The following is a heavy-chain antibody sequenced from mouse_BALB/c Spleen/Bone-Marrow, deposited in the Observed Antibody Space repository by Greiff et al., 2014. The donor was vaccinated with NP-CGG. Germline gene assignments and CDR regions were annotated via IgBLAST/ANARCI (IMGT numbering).Heavy chain of an antibody. D-gene: IGHD2-4*01. V-gene: IGHV14-4*02. J-gene: IGHJ2*01. CDR2: IDPENGDT. CDR3: NARGDYDFDYFDY. Sequence: VQLKQSGAELFRSGASVKFSCTASGFNIKNYYMPWVRQRPEQGLEWIGWIDPENGDTEYAPKFQGKATMTADTSSNTAYLQLSSLTSEDTAVYYCNARGDYDFDYFDYWGQGTTLTVSS. CDR1: GFNIKNYY.